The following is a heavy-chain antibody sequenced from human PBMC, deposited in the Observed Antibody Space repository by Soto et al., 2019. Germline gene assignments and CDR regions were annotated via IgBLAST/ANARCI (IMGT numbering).Heavy chain of an antibody. D-gene: IGHD6-13*01. Sequence: ASVKVSCKASGYTFTYYHVHWVRQAPGQGLEWMGIINPNGGDTSYAQKFQGRVTMTRDTSISTAYMELSRLRSDDTAVYYCARDFITSSWSGGYYYYGMDVWG. CDR2: INPNGGDT. J-gene: IGHJ6*02. CDR3: ARDFITSSWSGGYYYYGMDV. V-gene: IGHV1-46*01. CDR1: GYTFTYYH.